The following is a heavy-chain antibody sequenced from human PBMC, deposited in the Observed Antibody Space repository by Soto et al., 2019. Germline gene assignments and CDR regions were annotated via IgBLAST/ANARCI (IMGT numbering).Heavy chain of an antibody. D-gene: IGHD6-13*01. CDR2: IYYSGST. CDR3: ARHQSHSSSYVDP. CDR1: GGSISSSSYY. V-gene: IGHV4-39*01. Sequence: QLQLQESGPGLVKPSETLSLTCTVSGGSISSSSYYWGWIRQPPGKGLEWIGSIYYSGSTYYNPSLKRRATISVDTSKNQFSLKLSSVTAADTAVYYCARHQSHSSSYVDPWGQGTLVTVSS. J-gene: IGHJ5*02.